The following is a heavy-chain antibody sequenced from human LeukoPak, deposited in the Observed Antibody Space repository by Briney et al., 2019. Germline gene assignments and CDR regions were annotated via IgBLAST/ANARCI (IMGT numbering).Heavy chain of an antibody. CDR2: MNPNSGNT. J-gene: IGHJ6*03. D-gene: IGHD1-26*01. V-gene: IGHV1-8*03. Sequence: ASVKVSCKASGYTFTSHDINWVRQATGQGLEWMGWMNPNSGNTGYAQQFQSSVTITRNTSISTAYMELCSLRSEDTAVYYCAIGQWELLRFEYYYYMDVWGKGTTVTVSS. CDR1: GYTFTSHD. CDR3: AIGQWELLRFEYYYYMDV.